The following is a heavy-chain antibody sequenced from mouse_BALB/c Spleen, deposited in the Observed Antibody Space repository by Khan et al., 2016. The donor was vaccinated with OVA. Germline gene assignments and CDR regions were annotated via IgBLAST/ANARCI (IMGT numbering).Heavy chain of an antibody. V-gene: IGHV5-6*01. J-gene: IGHJ3*01. Sequence: EVQLVETGGDLVKPGGSLKLSCAASGFTFSSYSMSWVRQTPDKRLEWVATISSGGDYTYYPDNLKGRFTISRDNAKNTLYLQMSSLKSEDTAMYYCASHLTGSIAYWGQGTLVTVSA. CDR3: ASHLTGSIAY. CDR2: ISSGGDYT. CDR1: GFTFSSYS. D-gene: IGHD4-1*01.